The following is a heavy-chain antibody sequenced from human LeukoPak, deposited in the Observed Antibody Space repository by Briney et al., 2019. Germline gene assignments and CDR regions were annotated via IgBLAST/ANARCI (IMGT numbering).Heavy chain of an antibody. Sequence: GESLKISCTGSGYIFTNYWIAWVRQMPGKGLEWMGIIYPGDSETTYSPSFQGQVTISADESITTTNLQSSSLKASDTAMYYCARGRGYCSSSSCYDFDYRGQGTLVTVPS. CDR2: IYPGDSET. V-gene: IGHV5-51*01. D-gene: IGHD2-2*01. CDR3: ARGRGYCSSSSCYDFDY. CDR1: GYIFTNYW. J-gene: IGHJ4*01.